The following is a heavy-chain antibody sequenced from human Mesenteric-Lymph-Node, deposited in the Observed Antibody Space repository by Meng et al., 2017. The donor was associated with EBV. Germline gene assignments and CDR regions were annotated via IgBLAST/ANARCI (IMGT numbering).Heavy chain of an antibody. J-gene: IGHJ5*02. V-gene: IGHV4-61*01. CDR1: GGPVSMTSYY. Sequence: QVHVPESGPGLVKPSEPLSLTCTVSGGPVSMTSYYWSWIRHPPGKRLEWIGYVYYSGSTNYNPSLKSRVTISVDTSKNQFSLNLYSVTAADTAVYYCARENPARGNWFDPWGQGALVTVSS. CDR2: VYYSGST. CDR3: ARENPARGNWFDP. D-gene: IGHD3-10*01.